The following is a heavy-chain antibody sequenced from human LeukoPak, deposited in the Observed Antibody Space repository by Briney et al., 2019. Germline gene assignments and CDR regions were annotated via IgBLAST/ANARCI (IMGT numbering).Heavy chain of an antibody. V-gene: IGHV3-53*01. CDR3: ARADSSIWYSLNLI. J-gene: IGHJ3*02. D-gene: IGHD6-13*01. CDR1: GFTVSTNY. CDR2: IYSGGST. Sequence: GGSLRLSCAGSGFTVSTNYMNWVRQAPGKGLEWVSVIYSGGSTYYADSVKGRFTISRDNSKNTLYLQMNSLRAEDTAVYYCARADSSIWYSLNLIWGQGTMVTVSS.